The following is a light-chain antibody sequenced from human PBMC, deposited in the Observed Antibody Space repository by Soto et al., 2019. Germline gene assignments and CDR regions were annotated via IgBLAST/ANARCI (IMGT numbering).Light chain of an antibody. CDR2: DAS. CDR3: QQRRNWPPLT. J-gene: IGKJ5*01. V-gene: IGKV3-11*01. CDR1: QTVDFY. Sequence: ETVLTQSPATLSLSPGERATLSCRASQTVDFYLAWYQQKPGQAPRLLIYDASNRATGVPPRFSGSGSGTDFTLTISSLEPEDFALYYCQQRRNWPPLTFGQGTRLEIK.